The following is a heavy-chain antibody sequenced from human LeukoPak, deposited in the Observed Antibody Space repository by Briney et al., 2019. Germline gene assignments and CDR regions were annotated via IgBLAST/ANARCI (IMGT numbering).Heavy chain of an antibody. J-gene: IGHJ4*02. CDR3: ARDLKRESVPWVVTKFDY. Sequence: GASVKVSCKASGYTFTSYYMHWVRPAPGINPSGGSTSYAQKFQGRVTMTRGTSTSTVYMELSSLRSEDTAVYYCARDLKRESVPWVVTKFDYWGQGTLVTVSS. V-gene: IGHV1-46*01. CDR1: GYTFTSYY. D-gene: IGHD4-23*01. CDR2: NPSGGST.